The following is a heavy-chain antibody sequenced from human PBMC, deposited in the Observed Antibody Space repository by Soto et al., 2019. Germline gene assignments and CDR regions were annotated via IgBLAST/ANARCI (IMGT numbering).Heavy chain of an antibody. CDR3: ARDFIPEGAKYYYYYYGMDV. CDR1: GYTFTSYY. Sequence: ASVKVSCKASGYTFTSYYMHWVRQAPGQGLEWMGIINPSGGSTSYAQKFQGRVTMTRDTSTSTVYMELSSLRSEDTAVYYCARDFIPEGAKYYYYYYGMDVWGQGTTVTVSS. V-gene: IGHV1-46*01. D-gene: IGHD1-26*01. CDR2: INPSGGST. J-gene: IGHJ6*02.